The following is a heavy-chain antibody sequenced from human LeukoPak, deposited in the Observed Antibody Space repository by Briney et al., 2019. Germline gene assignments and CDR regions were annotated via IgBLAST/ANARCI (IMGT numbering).Heavy chain of an antibody. CDR1: GYTFTSYG. J-gene: IGHJ4*02. CDR3: ARSLNYYGSGSLDY. Sequence: ASVKVSCKASGYTFTSYGISWVRQAPGQGLEWMGWISAYNGNTNYAQKLQGRVTMTTDTSTSTAYMELRSLRSDDTAVYYCARSLNYYGSGSLDYWGQGTLVTLSS. V-gene: IGHV1-18*01. D-gene: IGHD3-10*01. CDR2: ISAYNGNT.